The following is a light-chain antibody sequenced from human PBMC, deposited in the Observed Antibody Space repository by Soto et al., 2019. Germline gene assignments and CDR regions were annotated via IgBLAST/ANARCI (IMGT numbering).Light chain of an antibody. CDR3: QQSLTSPKT. V-gene: IGKV3-20*01. CDR2: AAS. CDR1: QSVSSSN. Sequence: DIVLTKSPCAVSLSPGERATLSCRASQSVSSSNLAWYQQKPAQAPRLLIYAASRRAPGIPERFSGSGSGTDFTLTISRLEPEDFAVYYCQQSLTSPKTFGQGTKVDIK. J-gene: IGKJ1*01.